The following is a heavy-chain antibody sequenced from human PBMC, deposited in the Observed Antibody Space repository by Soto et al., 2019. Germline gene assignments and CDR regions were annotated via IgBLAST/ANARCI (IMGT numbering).Heavy chain of an antibody. Sequence: ASVKVSCKVSGYTLTELSMHWVRQAPGKGLEWMGGFDPEDGETIYAQKFQGRVTMTADTSTTTAYMELRNLRSDDTAVYYCARGGYGGNWDPYWGQGTLVTLSS. D-gene: IGHD2-15*01. CDR2: FDPEDGET. CDR3: ARGGYGGNWDPY. CDR1: GYTLTELS. J-gene: IGHJ4*02. V-gene: IGHV1-24*01.